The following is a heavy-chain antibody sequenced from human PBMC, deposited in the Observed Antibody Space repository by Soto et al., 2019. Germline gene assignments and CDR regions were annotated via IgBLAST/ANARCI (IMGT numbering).Heavy chain of an antibody. CDR1: GYTLKNYG. Sequence: ASVKVSCKASGYTLKNYGIGWVRQAPGLGPEWVGWIKVDNGDTKYAEKLQGRVTLTTDTSTSTAYMELRNLRSDDTAFYYCARSRYYFDYWGQGTLVT. CDR3: ARSRYYFDY. V-gene: IGHV1-18*01. CDR2: IKVDNGDT. J-gene: IGHJ4*02.